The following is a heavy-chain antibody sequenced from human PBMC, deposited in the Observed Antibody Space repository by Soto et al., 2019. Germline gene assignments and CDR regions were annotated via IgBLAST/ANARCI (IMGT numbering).Heavy chain of an antibody. CDR3: ARFYTYYYGSGSYAFGAFDI. J-gene: IGHJ3*02. V-gene: IGHV5-51*01. CDR1: GYSFTSYW. Sequence: PGESLKISCKGSGYSFTSYWIGWVRQMPGKGLEWMGIIYPGDSDTRYSPSFQGQVTISADKSISTAYLQWSSLKASDTAMYYCARFYTYYYGSGSYAFGAFDIWGQGTMVTV. CDR2: IYPGDSDT. D-gene: IGHD3-10*01.